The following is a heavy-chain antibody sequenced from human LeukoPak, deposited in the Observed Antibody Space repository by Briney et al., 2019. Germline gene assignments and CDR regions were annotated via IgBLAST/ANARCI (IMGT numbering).Heavy chain of an antibody. J-gene: IGHJ5*02. Sequence: ASVKVSCNASGYTFTNYGISWVRQAPGQGLEWMGWISAYNGNTNYAQKLQGRVTMTTDTSTSTAYMELRSLRSDDTAVYYCARIRYTDWFDPWGQGTLVTVSS. CDR3: ARIRYTDWFDP. V-gene: IGHV1-18*01. CDR2: ISAYNGNT. CDR1: GYTFTNYG. D-gene: IGHD2-2*02.